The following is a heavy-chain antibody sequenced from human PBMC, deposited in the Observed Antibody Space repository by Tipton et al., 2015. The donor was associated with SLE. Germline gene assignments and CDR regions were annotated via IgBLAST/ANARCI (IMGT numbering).Heavy chain of an antibody. Sequence: TLSLTCSVSGASISNDGHYWSWIRHHPGKGLEWIGYIYYSGSTYYNPSLKSRLSISVDTSKNQFSLNLRYVTAADTAVYYCVSSGYPLGTFESWGQGTMVTVSS. D-gene: IGHD3-9*01. CDR3: VSSGYPLGTFES. CDR1: GASISNDGHY. CDR2: IYYSGST. J-gene: IGHJ3*02. V-gene: IGHV4-31*03.